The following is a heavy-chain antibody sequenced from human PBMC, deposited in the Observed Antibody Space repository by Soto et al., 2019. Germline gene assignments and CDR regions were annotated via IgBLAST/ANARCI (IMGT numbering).Heavy chain of an antibody. CDR3: AKERYDFWSGYYAY. CDR1: GFTFSSYG. CDR2: ISYDGSNK. Sequence: GGSLRLSCAASGFTFSSYGMHWVRQAPGKGLEWVAVISYDGSNKYYADSVKGRFTISRDNSKNTLYLQMNSLRAEDTAVYYCAKERYDFWSGYYAYWGQGTLVTVSS. J-gene: IGHJ4*02. V-gene: IGHV3-30*18. D-gene: IGHD3-3*01.